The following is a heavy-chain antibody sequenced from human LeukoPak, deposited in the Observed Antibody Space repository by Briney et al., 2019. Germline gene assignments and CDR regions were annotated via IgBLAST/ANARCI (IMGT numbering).Heavy chain of an antibody. D-gene: IGHD2-15*01. J-gene: IGHJ4*02. CDR1: GGSISSSNYF. CDR2: ISYSGTT. Sequence: SETLSLTCTVSGGSISSSNYFWGWVRQPPGKGLEWIGTISYSGTTHDNPSLKSRVIISVDTSKKQFSLKLSSVTAADTALYYCAGSRYCSGGTCYATFDYWGQGTLVTVSS. V-gene: IGHV4-39*07. CDR3: AGSRYCSGGTCYATFDY.